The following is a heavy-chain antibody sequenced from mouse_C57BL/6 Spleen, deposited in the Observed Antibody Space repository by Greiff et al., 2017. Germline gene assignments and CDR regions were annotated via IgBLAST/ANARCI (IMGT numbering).Heavy chain of an antibody. V-gene: IGHV5-4*01. CDR3: ARDGATAQAYFDY. Sequence: EVHLVESGGGLVKPGGSLKLSCAASGFTFSSYAMSWVRQTPEKRLEWVATISDGGSYTYYPDNVKGRFTISRDNAKNNLYLQMSHLKSEDTAMYYCARDGATAQAYFDYRGQGTTLTVSS. CDR2: ISDGGSYT. D-gene: IGHD3-2*02. CDR1: GFTFSSYA. J-gene: IGHJ2*01.